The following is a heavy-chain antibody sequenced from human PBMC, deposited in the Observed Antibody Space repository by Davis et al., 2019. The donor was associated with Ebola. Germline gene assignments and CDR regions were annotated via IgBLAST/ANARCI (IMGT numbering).Heavy chain of an antibody. Sequence: GESLKISCKGSGYSFSSYWIAWVRQMPGKGLEYMGIIYPGDSDTRYSPSFQGQVTISANKSISTAYLQWSSLKASDTAMYYCARHWPMSRGYRYFDYWGQGTLVTVSS. CDR2: IYPGDSDT. CDR3: ARHWPMSRGYRYFDY. D-gene: IGHD5-12*01. V-gene: IGHV5-51*01. CDR1: GYSFSSYW. J-gene: IGHJ4*02.